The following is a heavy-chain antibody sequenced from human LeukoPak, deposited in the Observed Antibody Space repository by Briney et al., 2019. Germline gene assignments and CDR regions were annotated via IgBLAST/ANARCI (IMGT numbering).Heavy chain of an antibody. J-gene: IGHJ4*02. D-gene: IGHD5-24*01. CDR1: GGSFSGYY. V-gene: IGHV4-34*01. CDR3: AGGHWLQLDY. Sequence: SETLSLTCAAYGGSFSGYYWSWIRQPPGKGLEWIGEINHSGSTNYNPSLKSRVTISVDTSKNQFSLKLSSVTAADTAVYYCAGGHWLQLDYWGQGTLVTVSS. CDR2: INHSGST.